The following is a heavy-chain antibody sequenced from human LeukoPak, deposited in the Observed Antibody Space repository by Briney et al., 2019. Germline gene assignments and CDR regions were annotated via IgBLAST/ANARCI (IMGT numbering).Heavy chain of an antibody. D-gene: IGHD2/OR15-2a*01. CDR2: ISGSGGST. V-gene: IGHV3-23*01. CDR1: GFTFSSYA. J-gene: IGHJ4*02. CDR3: ARDWFHAIDY. Sequence: TGGSLRLSCAASGFTFSSYAMSWVRQAPGKGLEWVSAISGSGGSTYYADSVKGRFTISRDNSKNTLYLQMNSLRAEDTAVYYCARDWFHAIDYWGQGTLVTVSS.